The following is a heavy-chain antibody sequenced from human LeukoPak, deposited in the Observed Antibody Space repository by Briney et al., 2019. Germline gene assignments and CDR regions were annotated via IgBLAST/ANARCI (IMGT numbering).Heavy chain of an antibody. Sequence: GGSLRLSCAASGFTVSSNYMSWVRQAPGKGLEWVSVIYSGGSTYYADSVKGRFTISRDNSKNTLYLQMNSLRAEDTAVYYCARDLAVADETDYWGQGTLVTVSS. CDR1: GFTVSSNY. CDR3: ARDLAVADETDY. D-gene: IGHD6-19*01. J-gene: IGHJ4*02. V-gene: IGHV3-53*01. CDR2: IYSGGST.